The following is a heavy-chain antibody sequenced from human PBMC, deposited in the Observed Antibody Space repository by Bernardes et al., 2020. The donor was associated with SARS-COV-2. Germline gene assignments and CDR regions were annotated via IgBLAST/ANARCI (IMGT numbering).Heavy chain of an antibody. CDR2: IYTSGST. D-gene: IGHD2-2*01. CDR1: GGSISSYY. CDR3: AREGPGPAAIILSLYTRIGFDP. J-gene: IGHJ5*02. V-gene: IGHV4-4*07. Sequence: SETLSLTCTVSGGSISSYYWSWIRQPAGKGLEWIGRIYTSGSTNYNPSLKSRVTMSVDTSKNQFSLKLSSVTAADTAVYYCAREGPGPAAIILSLYTRIGFDPWGQGTLVTVSS.